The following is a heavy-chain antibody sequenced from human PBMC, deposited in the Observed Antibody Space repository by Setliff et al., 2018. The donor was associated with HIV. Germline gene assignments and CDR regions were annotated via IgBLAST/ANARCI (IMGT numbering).Heavy chain of an antibody. Sequence: ASVKVSCKASGYIFNDYYINWVRQAHGQGLEWMGWINPKSGDTKFAQKFQGRVTTTRDTSFNTAYMELSSLRSEDTAVYYCARVISGRGRELPDFDYWGQGTQVTVSS. CDR1: GYIFNDYY. CDR2: INPKSGDT. J-gene: IGHJ4*02. V-gene: IGHV1-2*02. CDR3: ARVISGRGRELPDFDY. D-gene: IGHD3-10*01.